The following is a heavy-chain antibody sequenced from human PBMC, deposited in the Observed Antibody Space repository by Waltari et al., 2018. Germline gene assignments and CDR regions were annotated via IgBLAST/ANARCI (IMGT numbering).Heavy chain of an antibody. V-gene: IGHV1-2*06. J-gene: IGHJ4*02. CDR3: ARDLGASLARVVLNY. Sequence: QVQLVQSGAEVKKPGASVKVSCKASGYTFTGYYMHWVRQAPGQGLEWIGRNNPNSGWTNHAQKFQGRVTMTRETAISTAYKELSRLRSDDTAVYYCARDLGASLARVVLNYWGQGNLVTVSS. CDR1: GYTFTGYY. D-gene: IGHD2-8*02. CDR2: NNPNSGWT.